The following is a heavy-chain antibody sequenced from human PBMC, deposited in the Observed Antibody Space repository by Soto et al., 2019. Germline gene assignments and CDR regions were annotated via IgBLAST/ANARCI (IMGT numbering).Heavy chain of an antibody. CDR1: GYTFTSYG. D-gene: IGHD2-2*01. V-gene: IGHV1-18*01. Sequence: ASVKVSCKASGYTFTSYGISWVRQAPGQGLEWMGWISAYNGNTNYAQKLQGRVTMTTDTSTSTAYMELRSLRSDDTAVYYCARDQNSPNIVVVPAALTRSPAAAPFDYWGQGTLVTVSS. J-gene: IGHJ4*02. CDR3: ARDQNSPNIVVVPAALTRSPAAAPFDY. CDR2: ISAYNGNT.